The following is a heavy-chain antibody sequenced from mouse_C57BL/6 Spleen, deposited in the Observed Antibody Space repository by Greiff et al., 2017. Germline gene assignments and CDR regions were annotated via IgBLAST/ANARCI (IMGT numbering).Heavy chain of an antibody. Sequence: ESGPGLVQPSQSLSITCTVSGFSLTSYGVHWVRQSPGKGLEWLGVIWSGGSTNYNAAFISRLSISKDNSKSQVFFKMNSLQADDTAIYYCARAFYGYDAGMAMDYWGQGTSVTVSS. CDR1: GFSLTSYG. CDR3: ARAFYGYDAGMAMDY. V-gene: IGHV2-2*01. CDR2: IWSGGST. J-gene: IGHJ4*01. D-gene: IGHD2-2*01.